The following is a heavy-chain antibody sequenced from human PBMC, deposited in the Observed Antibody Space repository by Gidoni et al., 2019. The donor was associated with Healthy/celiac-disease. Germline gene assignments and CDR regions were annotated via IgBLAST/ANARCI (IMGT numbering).Heavy chain of an antibody. CDR2: IWYDGSNK. Sequence: QVQLVESGGGVVQPGRSLSLSCAASGFTFSSYGMHWVRQAPGKGLEWVAVIWYDGSNKYYADSVKGRFTISRDNSKNTLYLQMNSLRAEDTAVYYCARDRRRGQVWVDYWGQGTLVTVSS. CDR3: ARDRRRGQVWVDY. V-gene: IGHV3-33*01. J-gene: IGHJ4*02. D-gene: IGHD3-10*01. CDR1: GFTFSSYG.